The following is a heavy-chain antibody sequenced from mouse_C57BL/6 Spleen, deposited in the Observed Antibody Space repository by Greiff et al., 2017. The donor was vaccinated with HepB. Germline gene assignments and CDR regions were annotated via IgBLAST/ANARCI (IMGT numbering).Heavy chain of an antibody. CDR3: ALDSSGYGDY. CDR1: GYAFSSSW. D-gene: IGHD3-2*02. J-gene: IGHJ2*01. Sequence: LQESGPELVKPGASVKISCKASGYAFSSSWMNWVKQRPGKGLEWIGRIYPGDGDTNYNGKFKGKATLTADKSSSTAYMQLSSLTSEDSAVYFCALDSSGYGDYWGQGTTLTVSS. CDR2: IYPGDGDT. V-gene: IGHV1-82*01.